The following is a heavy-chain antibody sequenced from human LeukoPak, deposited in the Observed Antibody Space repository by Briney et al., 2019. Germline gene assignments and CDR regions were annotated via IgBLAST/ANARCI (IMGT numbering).Heavy chain of an antibody. CDR2: ISAYNGNT. CDR3: AREEAPRTYYYGSGSHSYCYYGMDV. J-gene: IGHJ6*02. CDR1: GYTFNSYG. D-gene: IGHD3-10*01. Sequence: ASVKVSCKASGYTFNSYGISWVRQAPGQGLEWMGWISAYNGNTNYAQKLQGRVTMTTDTSTSTAYMELRSLRSDDTAVYYCAREEAPRTYYYGSGSHSYCYYGMDVWGQGTTVTVS. V-gene: IGHV1-18*01.